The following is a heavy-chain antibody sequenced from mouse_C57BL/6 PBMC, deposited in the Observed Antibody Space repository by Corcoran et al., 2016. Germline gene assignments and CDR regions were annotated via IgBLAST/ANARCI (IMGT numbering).Heavy chain of an antibody. CDR1: GYTFTDYY. J-gene: IGHJ4*01. CDR3: ARRSFYGSSYGNYAMDY. CDR2: INPNNGGT. V-gene: IGHV1-26*01. Sequence: EVQLQQSGPELVKPGASVKISCKASGYTFTDYYMNWVKQSHGKSLEWIGDINPNNGGTSYNQKFKDKATLTVDKSSSTAYMELRSLTSEDSAVYYCARRSFYGSSYGNYAMDYWGQGTSVTVSS. D-gene: IGHD1-1*01.